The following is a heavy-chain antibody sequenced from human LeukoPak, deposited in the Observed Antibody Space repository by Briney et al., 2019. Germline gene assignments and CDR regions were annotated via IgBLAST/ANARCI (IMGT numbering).Heavy chain of an antibody. CDR1: GGSISSSSYY. Sequence: SETLSLTCTVSGGSISSSSYYWGWIRQPPGKGLEWIGSIYYSGSTYYNPSLKSRVTISVDTSKNQFSLKLSSVTAADTAVYYCASYGSGSYWGYFDYWGQGTLVTVSS. CDR2: IYYSGST. CDR3: ASYGSGSYWGYFDY. J-gene: IGHJ4*02. D-gene: IGHD3-10*01. V-gene: IGHV4-39*01.